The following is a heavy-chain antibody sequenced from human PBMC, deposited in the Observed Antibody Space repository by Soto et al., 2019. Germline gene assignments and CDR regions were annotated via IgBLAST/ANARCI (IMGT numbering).Heavy chain of an antibody. CDR2: IIPIFGTA. D-gene: IGHD2-15*01. CDR1: GGTFSSYA. Sequence: QVQLVQSGAEVKKPGSSVKVSCKASGGTFSSYAISWVRQAPGQGLEWMGGIIPIFGTANYAQKLQGRVTITADESTSTAYMDLSSLRSEDTAVYYCARDPLLYCSGGSCSFHAFDIWGQGTMVTVSS. CDR3: ARDPLLYCSGGSCSFHAFDI. V-gene: IGHV1-69*01. J-gene: IGHJ3*02.